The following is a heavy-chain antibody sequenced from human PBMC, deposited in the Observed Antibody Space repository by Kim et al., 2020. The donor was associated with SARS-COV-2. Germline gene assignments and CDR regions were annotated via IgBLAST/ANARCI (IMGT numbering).Heavy chain of an antibody. Sequence: GESLKISCKGSGYSFTSYWIGWVRQMPGKGLEWMGIIYPGDSDTRYSPSFQGQVTISADKSISTAYLQWSSLKASDTAMYYCARRSGVVVTAMAYYFDYWGQGTLVTVSS. CDR2: IYPGDSDT. CDR3: ARRSGVVVTAMAYYFDY. V-gene: IGHV5-51*01. J-gene: IGHJ4*02. CDR1: GYSFTSYW. D-gene: IGHD2-21*02.